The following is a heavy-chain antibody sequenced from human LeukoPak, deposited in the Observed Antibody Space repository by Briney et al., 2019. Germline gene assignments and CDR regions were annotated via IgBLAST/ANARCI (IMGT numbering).Heavy chain of an antibody. CDR1: GFTFSSYG. Sequence: GGSLRLSCAASGFTFSSYGMSWVRQAPGKGLEWVSVISGSGGSTYYADSVKGRFTISRDNSKNTLYLQMNSLRAEDTAVYYCAKDEIVVVGAATPAEYFQHWGQGTLVAVSS. CDR2: ISGSGGST. J-gene: IGHJ1*01. D-gene: IGHD2-15*01. V-gene: IGHV3-23*01. CDR3: AKDEIVVVGAATPAEYFQH.